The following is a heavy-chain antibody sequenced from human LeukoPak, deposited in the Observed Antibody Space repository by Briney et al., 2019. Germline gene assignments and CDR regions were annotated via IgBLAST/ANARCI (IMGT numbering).Heavy chain of an antibody. V-gene: IGHV4-34*01. J-gene: IGHJ4*02. Sequence: PSETLSLTCAVYGGSFSGYYWSWIRQPPGKGLEWIGEINHSGSTNYNPSLKSRVTISVDTSKNQFSLKLSSVTAADTAVYYCARNRRVLLWFGEKKTRLPHNHNYFDYWGQGTLVTVSS. CDR1: GGSFSGYY. CDR3: ARNRRVLLWFGEKKTRLPHNHNYFDY. D-gene: IGHD3-10*01. CDR2: INHSGST.